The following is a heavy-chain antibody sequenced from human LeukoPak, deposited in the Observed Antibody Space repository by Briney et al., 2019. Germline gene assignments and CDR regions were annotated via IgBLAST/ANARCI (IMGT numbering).Heavy chain of an antibody. CDR1: GGSFGGYY. Sequence: SETLSLTCAVYGGSFGGYYWSWIRQPPGKGLEWIGEINHSGSTNYNPSLKSRVTISVDTSKNQFSLKLSSVTAADTAVYYCARIWLHTHYYYYGMDVWGQGTTVTVSS. V-gene: IGHV4-34*01. J-gene: IGHJ6*02. CDR2: INHSGST. D-gene: IGHD5-24*01. CDR3: ARIWLHTHYYYYGMDV.